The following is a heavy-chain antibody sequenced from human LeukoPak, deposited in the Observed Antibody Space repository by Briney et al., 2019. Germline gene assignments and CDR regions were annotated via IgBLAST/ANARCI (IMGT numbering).Heavy chain of an antibody. CDR1: GGSISSSSYY. V-gene: IGHV4-39*02. CDR3: ARDGSGTENDY. D-gene: IGHD3-10*01. Sequence: SETLSLTCTVSGGSISSSSYYWGWIRQPPGKGLEWIGNIYYSGTTYYNPSLKSRVTISVDTSKNQFSLKLSSVTAADTAVYYCARDGSGTENDYWGQGTLVTVSS. CDR2: IYYSGTT. J-gene: IGHJ4*02.